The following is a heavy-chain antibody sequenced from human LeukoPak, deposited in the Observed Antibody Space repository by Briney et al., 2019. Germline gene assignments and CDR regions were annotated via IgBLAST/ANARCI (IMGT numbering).Heavy chain of an antibody. CDR3: VRGGAFQGY. J-gene: IGHJ4*02. D-gene: IGHD3-16*01. CDR1: VFTFNYG. Sequence: PRGALRLSCAVSVFTFNYGMDWVRQGPAQGLVWVSFINPDGSATSYADAVKGRFTISRDNAKNTLYLQMNSLRAEDTAVYYCVRGGAFQGYWGQGTLVTVSS. CDR2: INPDGSAT. V-gene: IGHV3-74*01.